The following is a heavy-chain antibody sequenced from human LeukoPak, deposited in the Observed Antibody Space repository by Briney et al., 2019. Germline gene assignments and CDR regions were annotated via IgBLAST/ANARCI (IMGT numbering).Heavy chain of an antibody. V-gene: IGHV1-8*02. J-gene: IGHJ4*02. CDR1: GGTFSNYI. Sequence: ASVKVSCKASGGTFSNYIFSWVRQAPGQGLEWMGWMNPNSGNTGYAQKFQGRVTMTRNTSISTAYMELSSLRSEDTAVYYCARGRRSSITIFGVVIIPFDYWGQGTLVTVSS. CDR2: MNPNSGNT. CDR3: ARGRRSSITIFGVVIIPFDY. D-gene: IGHD3-3*01.